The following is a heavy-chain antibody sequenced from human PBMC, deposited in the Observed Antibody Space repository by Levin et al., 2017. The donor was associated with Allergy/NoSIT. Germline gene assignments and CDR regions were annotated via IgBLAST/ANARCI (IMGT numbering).Heavy chain of an antibody. CDR3: AREGSGLSDYYYYYMDV. J-gene: IGHJ6*03. D-gene: IGHD6-19*01. CDR1: GYTFTSYD. V-gene: IGHV1-8*01. Sequence: ASVKVSCKASGYTFTSYDINWVRQATGQGLEWMGWMNPNSGNTGYAQKFQGRVTMTRNTSISTAYMELSSLRSEDTAVYYCAREGSGLSDYYYYYMDVWGKGTTVTVSS. CDR2: MNPNSGNT.